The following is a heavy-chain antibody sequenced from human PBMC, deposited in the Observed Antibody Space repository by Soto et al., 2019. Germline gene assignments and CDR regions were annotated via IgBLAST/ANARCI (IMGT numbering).Heavy chain of an antibody. D-gene: IGHD3-10*01. CDR1: GFIFSRYG. CDR2: ISYDGSNK. Sequence: QVQLVESGGGVVQPGRSLILSCAASGFIFSRYGMHWVRQAPGKGLEWVAVISYDGSNKYYAESVKGRFIISRDKSENTLYLQMNSLRAEDTAVYYCAKDLGSGKPYYYYAMDVWGQGTTVTVSS. V-gene: IGHV3-30*18. CDR3: AKDLGSGKPYYYYAMDV. J-gene: IGHJ6*02.